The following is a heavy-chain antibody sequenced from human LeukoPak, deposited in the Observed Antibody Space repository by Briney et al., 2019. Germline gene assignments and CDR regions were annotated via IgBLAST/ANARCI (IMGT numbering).Heavy chain of an antibody. CDR2: IKQDGSER. V-gene: IGHV3-7*01. CDR3: ARDPPRIRGDAFDI. J-gene: IGHJ3*02. Sequence: AGGSLRLSCAASGFTFSSYWMSWVRQAPGKGLEWVANIKQDGSERYYVDSVKGRFTISRDNAKNSLYLQMNSLRAEDTAVYYCARDPPRIRGDAFDIWGQGTMVTVSS. CDR1: GFTFSSYW. D-gene: IGHD3-10*01.